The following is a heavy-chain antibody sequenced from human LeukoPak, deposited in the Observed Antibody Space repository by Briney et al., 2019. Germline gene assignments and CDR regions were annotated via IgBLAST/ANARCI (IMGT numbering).Heavy chain of an antibody. V-gene: IGHV3-23*01. CDR2: ISGGGDTT. Sequence: GGSLRLSCAASGFTFSTYAMSWVRQSPGRGLEWVSTISGGGDTTYYADSVKGRLTISRDNSKNTLYLQMNSLRAEDTAVYYCARDIYAGASSPGVYWGQGTLVTVSS. CDR1: GFTFSTYA. J-gene: IGHJ4*02. D-gene: IGHD1-26*01. CDR3: ARDIYAGASSPGVY.